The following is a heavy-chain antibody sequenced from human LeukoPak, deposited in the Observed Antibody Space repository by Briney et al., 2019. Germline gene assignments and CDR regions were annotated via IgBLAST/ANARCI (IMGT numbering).Heavy chain of an antibody. V-gene: IGHV1-18*01. CDR1: GYTFTSYG. CDR2: ISAYNADT. J-gene: IGHJ4*02. D-gene: IGHD6-19*01. Sequence: ASVKVSCKASGYTFTSYGISWMRQAPGQGLEWMGWISAYNADTNYAQKLQGRVTMTTDTSTNTAYMELRSLRSDDTAMYYCARDPRAVADKGVATYNYWGQGTLVTVSS. CDR3: ARDPRAVADKGVATYNY.